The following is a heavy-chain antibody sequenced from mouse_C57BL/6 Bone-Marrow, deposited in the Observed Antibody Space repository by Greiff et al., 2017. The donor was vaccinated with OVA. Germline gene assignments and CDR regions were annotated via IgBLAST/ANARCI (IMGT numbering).Heavy chain of an antibody. CDR1: GFNIKDDY. CDR3: TTSITTVGG. V-gene: IGHV14-4*01. Sequence: PLQQSGAELVRPGASVKLSCTASGFNIKDDYMHWVKQRPEQGLEWIGWIDPENGDTEYASKFQGKATITADTSSNTAYLQLSSLTSEDTAVYYCTTSITTVGGWGQGTSVTVSS. J-gene: IGHJ4*01. D-gene: IGHD1-1*01. CDR2: IDPENGDT.